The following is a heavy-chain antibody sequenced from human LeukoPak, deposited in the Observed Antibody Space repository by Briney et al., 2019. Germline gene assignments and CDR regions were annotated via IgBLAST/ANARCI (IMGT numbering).Heavy chain of an antibody. Sequence: GGSLRLSCVASGFTFSSYAMSWVRQAPGKGLEWVSGVSGSGGITYYADSVKGRFTISRDNSKNTLYVQMNSLRAEDTAVYYCAKEQAGSHYYYYGMDVWGHGTTVTVSS. D-gene: IGHD3-10*01. J-gene: IGHJ6*02. V-gene: IGHV3-23*01. CDR1: GFTFSSYA. CDR3: AKEQAGSHYYYYGMDV. CDR2: VSGSGGIT.